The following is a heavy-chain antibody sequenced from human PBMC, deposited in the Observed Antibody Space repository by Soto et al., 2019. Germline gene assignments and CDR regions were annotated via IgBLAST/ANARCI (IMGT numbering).Heavy chain of an antibody. CDR3: ASPPVTGFYYYYYGMDV. CDR1: GFTFSSYA. V-gene: IGHV3-30-3*01. D-gene: IGHD3-16*02. CDR2: ISYDGSNK. J-gene: IGHJ6*02. Sequence: PGGSLRLSCAASGFTFSSYAIHWVRQAPGKGLEWVAVISYDGSNKYYADSVKGRFTISRDNSKNTLYLQMNSLRAEDTAVYYCASPPVTGFYYYYYGMDVWGQGTTVTVYS.